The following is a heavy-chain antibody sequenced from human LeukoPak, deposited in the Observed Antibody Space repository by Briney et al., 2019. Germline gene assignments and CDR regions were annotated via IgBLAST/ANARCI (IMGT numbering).Heavy chain of an antibody. J-gene: IGHJ6*03. Sequence: ASVKVSCKASGYTFTGYYMHWVRQAPGQGLEWMGWIHPNSGGTNYSQKFQGRVTMTRDTSISTAYIELSRLRSDATGVYYCARETRTIFGVVIMGDYYYYMEVWGKGTTVTVSS. D-gene: IGHD3-3*01. V-gene: IGHV1-2*02. CDR1: GYTFTGYY. CDR2: IHPNSGGT. CDR3: ARETRTIFGVVIMGDYYYYMEV.